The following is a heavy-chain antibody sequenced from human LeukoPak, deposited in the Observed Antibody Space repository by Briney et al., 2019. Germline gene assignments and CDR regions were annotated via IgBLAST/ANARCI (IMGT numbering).Heavy chain of an antibody. V-gene: IGHV4-61*01. CDR2: IHNSGST. D-gene: IGHD4-11*01. CDR3: ARTDYSNTNWFDP. CDR1: GGSVSSGSYY. J-gene: IGHJ5*02. Sequence: SETLSLTCTVSGGSVSSGSYYWSWIRQPPGKGLEWIGYIHNSGSTHYTFSLKSRVTMSLDTSKNQFSLKLTSVTAADTAVYYCARTDYSNTNWFDPWGQGTLVTVSS.